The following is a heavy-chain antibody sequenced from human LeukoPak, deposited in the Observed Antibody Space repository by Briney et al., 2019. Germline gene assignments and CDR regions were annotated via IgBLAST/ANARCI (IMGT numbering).Heavy chain of an antibody. J-gene: IGHJ5*02. CDR2: VNPSSGGP. Sequence: GASVKVSCKASGYSFTGHYIHWVRQAPGQGLEWIGWVNPSSGGPDYAQKFKGRVTVTRDTSISTAYMELSRLTADDTAVYYCASDSEYQLLQNYFDAWGQGTLVIVSS. CDR3: ASDSEYQLLQNYFDA. V-gene: IGHV1-2*02. CDR1: GYSFTGHY. D-gene: IGHD2-2*01.